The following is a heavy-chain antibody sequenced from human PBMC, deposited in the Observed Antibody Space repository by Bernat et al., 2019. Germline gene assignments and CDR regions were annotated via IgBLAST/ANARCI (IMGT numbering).Heavy chain of an antibody. D-gene: IGHD3-16*01. CDR1: GFTFSSYA. Sequence: EVQLLESGGGLVQPGGSLRLSCAASGFTFSSYAMSWVRQAPGKGLEWVSAISGSGGSTYYADSVKGRFTISRDNSKNTLYLKMNSLRAEDTAVYYCAKPLGGSDAFDIWGQGTMVTVSS. CDR3: AKPLGGSDAFDI. V-gene: IGHV3-23*01. J-gene: IGHJ3*02. CDR2: ISGSGGST.